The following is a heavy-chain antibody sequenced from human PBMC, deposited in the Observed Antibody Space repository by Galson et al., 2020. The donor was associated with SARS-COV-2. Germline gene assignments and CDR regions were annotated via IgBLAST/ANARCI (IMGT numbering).Heavy chain of an antibody. V-gene: IGHV2-70*11. CDR1: GFSLSTSGMC. CDR3: ARIPSMVRGVPFDP. CDR2: IDWDDDK. J-gene: IGHJ5*02. Sequence: ESGPTLVKPTQTLTLTCTFSGFSLSTSGMCVSWIRQPPGTALEWLARIDWDDDKYYSTSLKTRLTISKDTSKNQVVLTMTNMDPVDTATYYCARIPSMVRGVPFDPWGQGTLVTVSS. D-gene: IGHD3-10*01.